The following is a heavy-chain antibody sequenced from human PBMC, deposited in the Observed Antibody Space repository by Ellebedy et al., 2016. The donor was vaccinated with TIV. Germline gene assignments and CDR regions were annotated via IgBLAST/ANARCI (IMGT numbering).Heavy chain of an antibody. J-gene: IGHJ4*02. Sequence: SETLSLXXAVSGASISSSNWWSWVRQSPGKGLEWIGEIYQDGRTNYNPSLKSRLTISVDKSKNLFSLGLSSVTAADTAIYYCAKTSGYSDLGLLDYWGRGVLVTVSS. V-gene: IGHV4-4*02. D-gene: IGHD5-12*01. CDR3: AKTSGYSDLGLLDY. CDR2: IYQDGRT. CDR1: GASISSSNW.